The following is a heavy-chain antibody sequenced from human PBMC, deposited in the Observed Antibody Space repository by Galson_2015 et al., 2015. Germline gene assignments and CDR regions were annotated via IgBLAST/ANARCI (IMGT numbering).Heavy chain of an antibody. D-gene: IGHD4-17*01. Sequence: SVKVSCKASGYTFTGYYMHWVRQAPGQGLEWMGRINPNSGGTNYAQKFQGRVTMTRDTSISTAYMELSRLRSDDTAVYYCARTSPYGDYEDYWGQGTLVTVSS. CDR2: INPNSGGT. CDR1: GYTFTGYY. J-gene: IGHJ4*02. CDR3: ARTSPYGDYEDY. V-gene: IGHV1-2*06.